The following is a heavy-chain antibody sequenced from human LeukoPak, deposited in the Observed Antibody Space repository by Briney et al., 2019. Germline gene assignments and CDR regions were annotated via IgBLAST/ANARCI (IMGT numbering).Heavy chain of an antibody. V-gene: IGHV4-59*08. J-gene: IGHJ3*02. Sequence: SGTLSLTCTVSGGSISSYYWNWIRQPPGKGLEWIGNIYYSGSTNYNPSLKSRVTISVDTSKNQFSLTLTSVTAADTAVYYCARLSKQLTSGNPLDIWGQGTMVTFSS. CDR1: GGSISSYY. CDR3: ARLSKQLTSGNPLDI. CDR2: IYYSGST. D-gene: IGHD6-13*01.